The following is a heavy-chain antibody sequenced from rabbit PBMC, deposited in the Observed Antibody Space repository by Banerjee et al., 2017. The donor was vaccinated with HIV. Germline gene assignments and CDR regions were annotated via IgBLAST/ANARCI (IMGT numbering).Heavy chain of an antibody. CDR3: ARDPWTSSTRAYLDL. CDR1: GIDFSSYG. CDR2: IDPVFGST. J-gene: IGHJ4*01. D-gene: IGHD1-1*01. Sequence: QLVESGGGLATLGGSLKLSCKASGIDFSSYGISWVRQAPGKGLEWIGYIDPVFGSTYYASWVNGRFTISRHNAQNTLYLQLNSLTAADTATYFCARDPWTSSTRAYLDLWGPGTLVTVS. V-gene: IGHV1S7*01.